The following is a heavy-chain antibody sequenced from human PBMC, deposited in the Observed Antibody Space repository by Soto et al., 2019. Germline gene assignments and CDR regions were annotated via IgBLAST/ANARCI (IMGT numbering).Heavy chain of an antibody. CDR1: GFTFSSYA. D-gene: IGHD3-22*01. CDR3: SIDIRRITMIIVVSEYYYYGTDI. V-gene: IGHV3-30-3*01. CDR2: ISYDGSNK. J-gene: IGHJ6*01. Sequence: QVQLVESGGGVVQPGRSLRICCAGSGFTFSSYATHWVRQVPGKGLEWVAVISYDGSNKYYESSVKSRFTISRDNSKNPLYLQMNSLSADDTPVHYCSIDIRRITMIIVVSEYYYYGTDIW.